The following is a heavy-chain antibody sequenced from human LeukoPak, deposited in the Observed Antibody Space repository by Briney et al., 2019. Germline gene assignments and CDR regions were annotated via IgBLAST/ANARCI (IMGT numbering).Heavy chain of an antibody. Sequence: GGSLRFSCAASGFTFSDYYLSWIRQAPGKGLEWVSVKGRFPISRDNAKNSLYLQMNSLRAEDTAVYYCARGFRFPDVWGKGTTVTVSS. V-gene: IGHV3-11*04. J-gene: IGHJ6*04. CDR3: ARGFRFPDV. CDR1: GFTFSDYY. D-gene: IGHD2-21*01.